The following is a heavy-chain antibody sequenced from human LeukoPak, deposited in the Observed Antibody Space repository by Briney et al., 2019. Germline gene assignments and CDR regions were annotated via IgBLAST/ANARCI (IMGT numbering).Heavy chain of an antibody. V-gene: IGHV3-9*01. CDR3: AKDTEPWLVHIGS. D-gene: IGHD6-19*01. CDR1: GFTFSDYA. CDR2: ISHDSDTI. Sequence: GGSLRLSCEVSGFTFSDYAMHWVRQAPGKGLEWVAGISHDSDTIDYADSVQGRFIISSDNARNPLYLQMHSLKTADTAFYYCAKDTEPWLVHIGSWGLGTLVTVFS. J-gene: IGHJ4*02.